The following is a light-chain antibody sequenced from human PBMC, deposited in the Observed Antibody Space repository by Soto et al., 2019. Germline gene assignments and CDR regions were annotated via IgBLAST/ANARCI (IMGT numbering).Light chain of an antibody. J-gene: IGKJ5*01. CDR2: DIS. CDR1: QDVTTN. Sequence: EISMTQFPAILSAFPGEGATLSCGAAQDVTTNFAWYQMRRGKPPRLLIYDISTRATGVPARLRGSGYGTELTITISGLKYEDFELYLRQQYNNWTFSFGPGTRLEIK. CDR3: QQYNNWTFS. V-gene: IGKV3-15*01.